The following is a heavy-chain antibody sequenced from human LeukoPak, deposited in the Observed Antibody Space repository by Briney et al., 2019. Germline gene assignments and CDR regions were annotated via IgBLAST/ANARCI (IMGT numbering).Heavy chain of an antibody. CDR3: ARVTHSGFDY. V-gene: IGHV4-30-2*01. CDR1: GGPISSGGYS. Sequence: SQTLSLTCAVSGGPISSGGYSWSSIRQPPGKGLEWSGYIYHSGSTYYNPSLKSQVTISVDRSKTQFSLKLSSVTAADTAVYYCARVTHSGFDYWGQGTLVTVSS. D-gene: IGHD6-19*01. J-gene: IGHJ4*02. CDR2: IYHSGST.